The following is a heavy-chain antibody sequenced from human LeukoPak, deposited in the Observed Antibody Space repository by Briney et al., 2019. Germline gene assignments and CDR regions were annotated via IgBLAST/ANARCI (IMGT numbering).Heavy chain of an antibody. D-gene: IGHD3-10*01. CDR3: ARGAYYYGSGSYYFVY. V-gene: IGHV3-64*01. CDR1: GFTFSSYA. J-gene: IGHJ4*02. CDR2: ISSNGGST. Sequence: PGGSLRLSCAASGFTFSSYAMHWARQAPGKGLEYVSAISSNGGSTYYANSVKGRFTISRDNSKNTLYLQMGSLRAEDMAVYYCARGAYYYGSGSYYFVYWGQGTLVTVSS.